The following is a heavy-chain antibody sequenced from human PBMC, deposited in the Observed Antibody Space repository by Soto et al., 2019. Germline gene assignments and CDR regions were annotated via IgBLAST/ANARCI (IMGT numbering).Heavy chain of an antibody. CDR1: GYTFTGYY. Sequence: ASVKVSCKASGYTFTGYYMYWVRQAPGEGGEGMGWFNPNSGGTNYAQKFQGWVTMTRDTSISTAYKELSRLRSDDTAVYYCARESGYSYGYNYYGMDVWGQGTTVTVSS. CDR2: FNPNSGGT. J-gene: IGHJ6*02. D-gene: IGHD5-18*01. V-gene: IGHV1-2*04. CDR3: ARESGYSYGYNYYGMDV.